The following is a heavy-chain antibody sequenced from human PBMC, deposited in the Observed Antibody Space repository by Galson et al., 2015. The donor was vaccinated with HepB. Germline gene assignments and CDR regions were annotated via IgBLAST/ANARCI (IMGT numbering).Heavy chain of an antibody. V-gene: IGHV3-30*18. J-gene: IGHJ6*02. D-gene: IGHD6-19*01. CDR1: GFTFSSYG. CDR2: ISYDGSNK. Sequence: SLRLSCAASGFTFSSYGMHWVRQAPGKGLEWVAVISYDGSNKYYADSVKGRFTISRDNSKNTLYLQMISLRAEDTAVYYCAKDKQWLSYYYYGIDVWGQGTTVTVSS. CDR3: AKDKQWLSYYYYGIDV.